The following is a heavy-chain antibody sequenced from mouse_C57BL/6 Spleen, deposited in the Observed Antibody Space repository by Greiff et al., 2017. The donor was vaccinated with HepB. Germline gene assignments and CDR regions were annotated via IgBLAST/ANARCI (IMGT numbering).Heavy chain of an antibody. Sequence: EVQLQQSGPELVKPGASVKISCKASGYTFTDYYMNWVKQSHGKSLEWIGDINPNNGGTSYNQKFKGKATLTVDKSSSTAYMELRSLTSEDSAVYYCAPFITTVVAHWYFDVWGTGTTVTVSS. CDR3: APFITTVVAHWYFDV. CDR1: GYTFTDYY. CDR2: INPNNGGT. V-gene: IGHV1-26*01. J-gene: IGHJ1*03. D-gene: IGHD1-1*01.